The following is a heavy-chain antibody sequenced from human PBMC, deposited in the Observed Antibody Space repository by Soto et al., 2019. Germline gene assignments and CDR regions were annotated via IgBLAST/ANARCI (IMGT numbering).Heavy chain of an antibody. J-gene: IGHJ6*02. CDR1: GGSISSYY. D-gene: IGHD4-17*01. CDR3: ARYGDPLYYYGMDV. CDR2: IYYSGST. V-gene: IGHV4-59*01. Sequence: SETLSLTCTVSGGSISSYYWSWIRQPPGKGLEWIGYIYYSGSTNYNPSLKSRVTISVDTSKNQFSLKLSSVTAADTAVYYCARYGDPLYYYGMDVWGQGTTVTVSS.